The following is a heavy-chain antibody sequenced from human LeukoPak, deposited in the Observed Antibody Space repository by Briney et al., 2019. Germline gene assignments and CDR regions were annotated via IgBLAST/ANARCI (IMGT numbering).Heavy chain of an antibody. V-gene: IGHV1-69*01. CDR1: GGTFSSYA. J-gene: IGHJ3*02. D-gene: IGHD6-19*01. CDR2: IIPIFGTA. Sequence: ASVKVSCKASGGTFSSYAISWVRQAPGQGLEWMGGIIPIFGTANYAQKFQGRVTITADESTSTAYMELSSLRSEDTAVYYCAREGGWHDAFDIWGQGTMVTVSS. CDR3: AREGGWHDAFDI.